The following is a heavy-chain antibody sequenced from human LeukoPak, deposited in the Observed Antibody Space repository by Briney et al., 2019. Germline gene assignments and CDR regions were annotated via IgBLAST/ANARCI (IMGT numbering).Heavy chain of an antibody. CDR2: INPNSGGT. CDR1: GYTFTCYY. CDR3: ARDLTCSSTSCENNWFDP. Sequence: ASVKVSCKASGYTFTCYYMHWVRQAPGQGLEWMGWINPNSGGTNYAQKFQGRVTMTRDTSISTAYMELSRLRSDDTAVYYCARDLTCSSTSCENNWFDPWGQGTLVTVSS. D-gene: IGHD2-2*01. V-gene: IGHV1-2*02. J-gene: IGHJ5*02.